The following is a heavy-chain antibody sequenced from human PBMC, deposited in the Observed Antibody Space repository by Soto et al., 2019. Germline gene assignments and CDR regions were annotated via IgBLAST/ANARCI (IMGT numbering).Heavy chain of an antibody. V-gene: IGHV3-15*01. D-gene: IGHD3-3*01. Sequence: GGSLRLSCAASGFTFSNAWMSWVRQAPGKGLEWVGRIKSKTDGGTTDYAAPVKGRFTISRDDSKNTLYLQMNSLKTEDTAVYYCTTDRYDFWRGYYDYWGQGTLVTVSS. CDR3: TTDRYDFWRGYYDY. CDR2: IKSKTDGGTT. CDR1: GFTFSNAW. J-gene: IGHJ4*02.